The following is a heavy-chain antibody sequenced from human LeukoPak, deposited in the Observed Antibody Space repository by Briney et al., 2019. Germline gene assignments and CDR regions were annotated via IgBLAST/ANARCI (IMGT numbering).Heavy chain of an antibody. CDR3: ARGGYSYDFDY. Sequence: PGGSLRLSCAASGFIFSSHGMNWVRQAPGEGLEWVSGISPSGDITYYADSVKGRFTISRDNSKNTLYLQMNSLRAEDTAVYYCARGGYSYDFDYWGQGTLVTVSS. CDR2: ISPSGDIT. J-gene: IGHJ4*02. V-gene: IGHV3-23*01. CDR1: GFIFSSHG. D-gene: IGHD5-18*01.